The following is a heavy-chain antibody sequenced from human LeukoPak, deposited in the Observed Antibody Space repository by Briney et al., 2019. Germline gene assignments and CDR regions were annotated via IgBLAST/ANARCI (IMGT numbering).Heavy chain of an antibody. D-gene: IGHD1-26*01. CDR3: ARRLGESWELLYLYYYFDY. J-gene: IGHJ4*02. CDR1: GYTFTSYD. CDR2: MNPNSGNT. Sequence: GASVKVSCKASGYTFTSYDINWVRQATGQGLEWMGWMNPNSGNTGYAQKLQGRVTMTRNTSISTAYMELSSLRSEDTAVYYCARRLGESWELLYLYYYFDYWGQGTLVTVSS. V-gene: IGHV1-8*01.